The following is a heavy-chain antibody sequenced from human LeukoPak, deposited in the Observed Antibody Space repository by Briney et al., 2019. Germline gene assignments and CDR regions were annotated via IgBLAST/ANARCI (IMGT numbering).Heavy chain of an antibody. CDR2: INHSGST. V-gene: IGHV4-34*01. CDR1: GGSFSGYY. J-gene: IGHJ4*02. CDR3: ARVNTAMVYGSDY. Sequence: PSETLSLTCAVYGGSFSGYYWSWIRQPPGKGLEWIGEINHSGSTNYNPSFKSRVTISVDTSKNQFSLKLSSVTAADTAVYYCARVNTAMVYGSDYWGQGTLVTVSS. D-gene: IGHD5-18*01.